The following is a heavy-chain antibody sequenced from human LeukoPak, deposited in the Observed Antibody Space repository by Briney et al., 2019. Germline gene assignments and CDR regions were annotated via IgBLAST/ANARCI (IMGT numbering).Heavy chain of an antibody. CDR1: GFTVSSNY. J-gene: IGHJ4*02. V-gene: IGHV3-53*05. D-gene: IGHD2-15*01. CDR3: AKDMVRDIVVVVAAARGSFDY. CDR2: IYTGGST. Sequence: GGSLRLSCAASGFTVSSNYMSWVRQAPGKGLEWVSVIYTGGSTYYADSVKGRFTISRDNSKNTLYLQMNSLRAEDTAVYYCAKDMVRDIVVVVAAARGSFDYWGQGTLVTVSS.